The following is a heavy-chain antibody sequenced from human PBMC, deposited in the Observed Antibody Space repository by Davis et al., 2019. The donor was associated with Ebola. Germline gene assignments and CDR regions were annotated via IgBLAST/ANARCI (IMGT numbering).Heavy chain of an antibody. CDR2: INAGNGNT. CDR1: GYTFTSYA. D-gene: IGHD2-2*02. Sequence: AASVKVSCKASGYTFTSYAMHWVRQAPGQRLEWMGWINAGNGNTKYSQKFQGRVTITRDTSASTAYMELSSLRSEDTAVYYCARVYCSSTSCYTGGYYYYMDVWGKGTTVTVSS. V-gene: IGHV1-3*01. CDR3: ARVYCSSTSCYTGGYYYYMDV. J-gene: IGHJ6*03.